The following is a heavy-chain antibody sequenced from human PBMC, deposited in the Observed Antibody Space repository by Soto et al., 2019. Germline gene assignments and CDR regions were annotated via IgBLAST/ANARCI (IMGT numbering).Heavy chain of an antibody. CDR1: CDSMSSYY. CDR3: AREGSSGRYYFDH. D-gene: IGHD6-19*01. CDR2: IYSSGST. V-gene: IGHV4-4*07. Sequence: SETLSLTCTVSCDSMSSYYWNWIRQPAGKGLEWIGRIYSSGSTNYNSSLKSRITMSVDTSKNQFSLNLSFVTAADTAVYYCAREGSSGRYYFDHWGQGTLVTVSS. J-gene: IGHJ4*02.